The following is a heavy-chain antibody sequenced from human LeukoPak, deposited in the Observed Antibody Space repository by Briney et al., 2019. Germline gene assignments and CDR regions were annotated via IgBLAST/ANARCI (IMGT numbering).Heavy chain of an antibody. CDR3: ARGLRFGELFHARGNWFDP. V-gene: IGHV4-34*01. J-gene: IGHJ5*02. CDR2: INHSGST. D-gene: IGHD3-10*01. Sequence: SESLSLTFAVYGGSFSGYYWSWLRQPQGKGLEWIGEINHSGSTNYNPSLKSRVTISVDTSKNQFSLKLSSVTAADTAVYYCARGLRFGELFHARGNWFDPWGQGTLVTVSS. CDR1: GGSFSGYY.